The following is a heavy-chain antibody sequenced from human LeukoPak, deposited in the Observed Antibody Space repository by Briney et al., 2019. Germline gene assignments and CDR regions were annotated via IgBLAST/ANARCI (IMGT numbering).Heavy chain of an antibody. CDR1: GGSISSYY. J-gene: IGHJ3*02. V-gene: IGHV4-59*01. D-gene: IGHD3-22*01. Sequence: PSETLSLTCTVSGGSISSYYWSWIRQPPGKGLEWIGYIYYSGSTNYNPSLKSRVTISVDTSKNQFSLKLSSVTAADTAVYYCARVRSSGYYFFGRYAFDIWGQGTMVTVSS. CDR3: ARVRSSGYYFFGRYAFDI. CDR2: IYYSGST.